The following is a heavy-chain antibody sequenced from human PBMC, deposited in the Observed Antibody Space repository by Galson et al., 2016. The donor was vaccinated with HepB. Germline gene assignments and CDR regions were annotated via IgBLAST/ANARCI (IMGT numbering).Heavy chain of an antibody. Sequence: SETLSLTCTVSGGSISSRSYYWGWIRQPPGKGLEWIGSMSYSDYTYYNPSLKSRVTISEDTSKNQFSLNLSSVTAADTAVYYRPRQYSSVLDFRWFDPWGQGTLVTVSS. V-gene: IGHV4-39*01. CDR3: PRQYSSVLDFRWFDP. CDR2: MSYSDYT. CDR1: GGSISSRSYY. J-gene: IGHJ5*02. D-gene: IGHD6-25*01.